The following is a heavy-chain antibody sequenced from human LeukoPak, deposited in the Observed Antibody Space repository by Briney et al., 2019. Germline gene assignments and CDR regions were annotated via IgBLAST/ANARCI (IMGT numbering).Heavy chain of an antibody. CDR1: GFTVSSNY. J-gene: IGHJ4*02. Sequence: GGSLRLSCAASGFTVSSNYMSWVRQAPGKGLEWVSVIYSGGSTYYADSVKGRFTISRDNSKNTLYLQMNSLRAEDTAVYYCARDDYYDTSGYRDWGQGTLVTVSS. D-gene: IGHD3-22*01. V-gene: IGHV3-66*01. CDR3: ARDDYYDTSGYRD. CDR2: IYSGGST.